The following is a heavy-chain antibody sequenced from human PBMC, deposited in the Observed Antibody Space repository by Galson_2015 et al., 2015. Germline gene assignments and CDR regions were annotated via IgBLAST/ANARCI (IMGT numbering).Heavy chain of an antibody. Sequence: SLRLSCAASGFTFRNYWMVWVRQTPGKGLEWVANMNQGGSEKYYVDSVKGRFTISRDNAKNSLYLQMNSLRAEDTAVYYCARDTYGYFDYWGQGTPVTVSS. CDR2: MNQGGSEK. J-gene: IGHJ4*02. CDR3: ARDTYGYFDY. D-gene: IGHD4-17*01. V-gene: IGHV3-7*03. CDR1: GFTFRNYW.